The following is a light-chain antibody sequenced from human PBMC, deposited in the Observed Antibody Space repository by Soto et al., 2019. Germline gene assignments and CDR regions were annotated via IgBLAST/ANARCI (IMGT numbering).Light chain of an antibody. CDR2: YDS. CDR3: QVWDSSSDLL. CDR1: NIGSKS. J-gene: IGLJ2*01. Sequence: SYELTQPPSVSVAPGKTARINCGGNNIGSKSVHWYQQKPGQAPVLVIYYDSDRPSGIPERFSGSNSGNTATLTISRVEAGDEADYYCQVWDSSSDLLFGGGTQLTVL. V-gene: IGLV3-21*04.